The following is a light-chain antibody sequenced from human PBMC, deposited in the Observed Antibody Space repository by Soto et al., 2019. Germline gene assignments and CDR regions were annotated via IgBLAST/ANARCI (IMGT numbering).Light chain of an antibody. J-gene: IGKJ5*01. V-gene: IGKV1-9*01. CDR2: AAS. CDR1: QGISSY. Sequence: DIEMSQSPSTLSAAVGDRVTITCLASQGISSYLAWYQQKPGKAPKLLIYAASTLQSGVPSRFSGSGSGTEFTLTITSVQPEDFAPYSCQQLNSYPITLGQGTRLEI. CDR3: QQLNSYPIT.